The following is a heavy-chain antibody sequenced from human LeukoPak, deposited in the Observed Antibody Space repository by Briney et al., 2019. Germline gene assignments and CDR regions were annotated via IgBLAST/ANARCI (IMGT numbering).Heavy chain of an antibody. V-gene: IGHV3-23*01. D-gene: IGHD1-26*01. CDR1: GFTFRAMR. CDR3: AKDQSGSYDY. J-gene: IGHJ4*02. Sequence: GGSLRLSCAASGFTFRAMRMNWVRQAPGKGLEWVSAISGSGGSTYYADSVKGRFTISRDNSKNTLYLQMNSLRAEDTAVYYCAKDQSGSYDYWGQGTLVTVSS. CDR2: ISGSGGST.